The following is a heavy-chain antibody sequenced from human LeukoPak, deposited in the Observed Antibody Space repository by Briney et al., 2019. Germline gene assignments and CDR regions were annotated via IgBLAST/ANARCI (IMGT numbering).Heavy chain of an antibody. Sequence: GGSLRLSCAASGFIFSHYWMSWIRQAPGKGLERVSAISGSGGSTYYADSVKGRFTISRDNSKNTLYLQMNSLRAEDTAVYYCAKLGSSGWPYGDAFDIWGQGTMVTVSS. D-gene: IGHD6-19*01. V-gene: IGHV3-23*01. CDR2: ISGSGGST. CDR1: GFIFSHYW. CDR3: AKLGSSGWPYGDAFDI. J-gene: IGHJ3*02.